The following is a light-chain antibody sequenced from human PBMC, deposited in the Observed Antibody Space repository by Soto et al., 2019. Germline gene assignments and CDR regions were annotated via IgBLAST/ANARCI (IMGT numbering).Light chain of an antibody. J-gene: IGKJ2*01. CDR3: QQSYITPYT. V-gene: IGKV1-39*01. Sequence: DIQMTQSPPSLSASVGDTDTITCRASQSISVHLNWYQQIPGKVPKLLLYAASNLQSGVPSRFSGSGSETDLALTISSRQPEDFATYYCQQSYITPYTFGQGTKLQIK. CDR2: AAS. CDR1: QSISVH.